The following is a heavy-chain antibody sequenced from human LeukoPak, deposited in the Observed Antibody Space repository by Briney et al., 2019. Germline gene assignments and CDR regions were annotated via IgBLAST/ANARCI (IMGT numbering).Heavy chain of an antibody. V-gene: IGHV4-39*07. CDR2: IYYSGST. D-gene: IGHD6-25*01. Sequence: SETLSLTCTVSGGSISISSYDSGWIRQPPGKGLEWIGSIYYSGSTYYNPSLKSRVTISVDTSKNQFSLKLSSVTAADTAVYYCTRGRAADSYWLHHWGQGTLVTVSS. CDR3: TRGRAADSYWLHH. J-gene: IGHJ5*02. CDR1: GGSISISSYD.